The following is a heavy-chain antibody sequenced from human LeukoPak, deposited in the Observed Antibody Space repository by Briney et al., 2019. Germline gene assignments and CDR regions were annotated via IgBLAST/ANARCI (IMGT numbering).Heavy chain of an antibody. CDR1: GYTFTNYG. J-gene: IGHJ4*02. CDR3: ARQHSSGWYCGDY. D-gene: IGHD6-19*01. Sequence: ASVKVSCKASGYTFTNYGISWVRQAPGQGLEWMGWISAYNDNTKYTQKLQGRVTMTTDTSTSTAHMELRSLRSDDTAVYFCARQHSSGWYCGDYWGQGTLVTVSS. V-gene: IGHV1-18*01. CDR2: ISAYNDNT.